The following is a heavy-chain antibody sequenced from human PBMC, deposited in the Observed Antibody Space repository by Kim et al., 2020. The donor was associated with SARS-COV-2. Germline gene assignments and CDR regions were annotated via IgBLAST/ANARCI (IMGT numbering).Heavy chain of an antibody. CDR3: ARVTPLPD. CDR1: GFTFSATE. CDR2: ITNDGSTT. J-gene: IGHJ4*02. V-gene: IGHV3-48*03. Sequence: GGSLRLSCATSGFTFSATEMNWFRQAPGMGPQWLAYITNDGSTTNYADSVKGRFTISRDNAKNSLYLHMNSLGVEDTAVYYCARVTPLPDGGPGTLVIVSS. D-gene: IGHD2-15*01.